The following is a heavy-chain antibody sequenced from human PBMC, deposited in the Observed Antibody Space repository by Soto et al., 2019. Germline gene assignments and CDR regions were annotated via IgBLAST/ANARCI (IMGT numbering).Heavy chain of an antibody. CDR2: INRDANDI. Sequence: EVQLVESGGGLVQPGGSLRLSCEASRGAFGDYWMHWVRQAPGKGLVWVSRINRDANDIIYADSVKGRFTASRDNAKNMVFLQRDSLRVEDTAVYYCERDVPHNWCDSWGQGTLVTVSS. CDR3: ERDVPHNWCDS. D-gene: IGHD3-10*02. V-gene: IGHV3-74*01. CDR1: RGAFGDYW. J-gene: IGHJ5*01.